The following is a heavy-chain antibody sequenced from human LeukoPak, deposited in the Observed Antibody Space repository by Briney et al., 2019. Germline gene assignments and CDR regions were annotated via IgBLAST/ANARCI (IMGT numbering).Heavy chain of an antibody. CDR1: GGSISSGGYS. Sequence: PSETLSLTCAVSGGSISSGGYSWGWLRQPPGKGLEWIGSIYDSGSTYYNPSLKSRVTISVDTSKNQFSLKLNSVTAADTAVYYCVRHDGRGGATMGAFDSWGQGSLVTVSS. J-gene: IGHJ5*01. CDR3: VRHDGRGGATMGAFDS. D-gene: IGHD5-12*01. V-gene: IGHV4-39*01. CDR2: IYDSGST.